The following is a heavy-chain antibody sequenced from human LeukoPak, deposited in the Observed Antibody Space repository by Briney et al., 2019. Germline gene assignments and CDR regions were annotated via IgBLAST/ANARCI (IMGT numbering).Heavy chain of an antibody. CDR2: ISYDGSNK. J-gene: IGHJ4*02. Sequence: QPGRSLRLSCAASGFTFSSYAMHWVRQAPGKGLEWVAVISYDGSNKYYADSVKGRFTISRDNAKNSLYLQMNSLRDEDTAVYYCARFRSVLWDFDYWGQGTLVTVSS. D-gene: IGHD4/OR15-4a*01. V-gene: IGHV3-30-3*01. CDR1: GFTFSSYA. CDR3: ARFRSVLWDFDY.